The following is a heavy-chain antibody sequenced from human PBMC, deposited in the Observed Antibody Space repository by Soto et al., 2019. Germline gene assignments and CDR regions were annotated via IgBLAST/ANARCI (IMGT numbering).Heavy chain of an antibody. V-gene: IGHV3-21*01. Sequence: PGGSLRLSCAASGFTFSSYSMNWVRQAPGKGLECVSSISSSSSYIYYADSVKGRFTISRDNAKNSLYLQMNSLRAEDTAVYYCARVAVVLGVKVNEYWGQGTMVTVSS. D-gene: IGHD6-6*01. CDR3: ARVAVVLGVKVNEY. CDR2: ISSSSSYI. J-gene: IGHJ4*02. CDR1: GFTFSSYS.